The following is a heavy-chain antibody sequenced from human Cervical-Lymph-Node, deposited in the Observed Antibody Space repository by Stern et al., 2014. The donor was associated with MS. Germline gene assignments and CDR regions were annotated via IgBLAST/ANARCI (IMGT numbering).Heavy chain of an antibody. CDR3: ARRGDTLEFDY. J-gene: IGHJ4*02. CDR1: GYTFSSYA. CDR2: IITYSGDT. V-gene: IGHV1-18*01. D-gene: IGHD3-10*01. Sequence: VQLVQSGAEVRSPGASVRVSCKASGYTFSSYAISWVRQAPGKGLEWMGWIITYSGDTKYGPKYQGRVAMTTDTATNTAYMELRSLRSDDTAIYYCARRGDTLEFDYWGQGTLVTVSS.